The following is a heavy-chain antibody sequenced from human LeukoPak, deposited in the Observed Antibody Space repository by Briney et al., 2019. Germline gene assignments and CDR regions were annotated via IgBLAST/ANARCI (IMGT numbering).Heavy chain of an antibody. CDR1: GSTFTSYG. J-gene: IGHJ5*02. Sequence: ASVKVSCKASGSTFTSYGISWVREAPRQGLEWMGWINPHSGDTYYAQKFQGRVTMTRDTSISTAYMELSRLSSDDTAVYYCARDYGSGSYLNWFDPWGQGTLVTVSS. CDR3: ARDYGSGSYLNWFDP. D-gene: IGHD3-10*01. CDR2: INPHSGDT. V-gene: IGHV1-2*02.